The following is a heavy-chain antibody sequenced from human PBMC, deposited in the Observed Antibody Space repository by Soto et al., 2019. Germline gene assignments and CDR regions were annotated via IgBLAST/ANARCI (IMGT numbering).Heavy chain of an antibody. CDR2: INHSGST. Sequence: PSETLSLTCAVYGGSFSGYYWSWLRQPPGKGLEWIGEINHSGSTNYNPSLKSRVTISVDTSKNQFSLKLSSVTAADTAVYYCARRGYSGYDFRKPYKWFDPWGQGTLVNVS. V-gene: IGHV4-34*01. D-gene: IGHD5-12*01. CDR1: GGSFSGYY. J-gene: IGHJ5*02. CDR3: ARRGYSGYDFRKPYKWFDP.